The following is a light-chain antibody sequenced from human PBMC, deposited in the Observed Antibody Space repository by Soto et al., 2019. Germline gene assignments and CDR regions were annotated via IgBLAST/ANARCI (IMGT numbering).Light chain of an antibody. V-gene: IGKV1-39*01. CDR2: AAS. Sequence: DIQMTQSPSSLSASVGDRVTITCRASQSISSYLNWYQQKPGKAPKLLIYAASSLQSGVPSRFSGGGSGTDFTLTISSLQSEDFATYYCQQYHSSPPTFGQGTKVDIK. CDR1: QSISSY. J-gene: IGKJ1*01. CDR3: QQYHSSPPT.